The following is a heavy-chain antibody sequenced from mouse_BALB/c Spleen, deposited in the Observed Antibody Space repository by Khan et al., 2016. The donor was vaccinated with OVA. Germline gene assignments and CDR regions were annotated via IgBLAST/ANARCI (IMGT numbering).Heavy chain of an antibody. CDR3: ARINA. CDR1: GFNIKDTY. CDR2: IDPANGNT. V-gene: IGHV14-3*02. Sequence: VQLQQSGAELVKPGASVKLSCTASGFNIKDTYMHWVKQRPEQGLEWIGRIDPANGNTNYDPKFQGKATITADTSSNTAYLQLSSLTAEDTAVNDGARINAWGQGTTLTVSS. J-gene: IGHJ2*01.